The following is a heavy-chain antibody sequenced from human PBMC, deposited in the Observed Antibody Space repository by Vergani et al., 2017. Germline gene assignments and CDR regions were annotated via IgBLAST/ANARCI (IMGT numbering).Heavy chain of an antibody. J-gene: IGHJ4*02. CDR3: ARGGRYGDYSALFDY. CDR1: GYTFTSYG. V-gene: IGHV1-18*04. CDR2: ISAYNGNT. D-gene: IGHD4-17*01. Sequence: QVQLVQSGAEVKTPGASVTVSCKASGYTFTSYGISWVRQSPGQGLEWMGWISAYNGNTNYAQKLQGRVTMTTDTSTSTAYTELRSLRSDDTAVYYCARGGRYGDYSALFDYWGQGTLVTVSS.